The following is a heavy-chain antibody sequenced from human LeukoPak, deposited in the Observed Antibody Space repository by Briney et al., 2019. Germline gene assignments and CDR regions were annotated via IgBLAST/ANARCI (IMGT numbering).Heavy chain of an antibody. J-gene: IGHJ4*02. CDR1: GFTFSSYA. V-gene: IGHV3-23*01. D-gene: IGHD1-14*01. CDR3: AKDLARSPRAFDY. CDR2: ISGSGGST. Sequence: PGGSLRLSCAASGFTFSSYAMSWVRQAPGKGLEWVSVISGSGGSTYYADSVKGRFTISRDNSKNTLYLQMNSLRVEDTAVYYCAKDLARSPRAFDYWGQGTLVTVSS.